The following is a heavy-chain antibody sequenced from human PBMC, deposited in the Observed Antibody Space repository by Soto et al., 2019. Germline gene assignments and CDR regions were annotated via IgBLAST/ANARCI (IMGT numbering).Heavy chain of an antibody. D-gene: IGHD2-21*02. V-gene: IGHV3-30*18. J-gene: IGHJ6*02. CDR2: ISYDGSNR. CDR3: AKEAYCGGDCSSYYSYYGMDV. Sequence: GGSLRLSCAASGFTFSSYGIHWVRQAPGKGLEWVAVISYDGSNRYYADSVKGRFTISRDNSKNTLYLQMNSLRAEDTAVYYCAKEAYCGGDCSSYYSYYGMDVWGQGTTVTVSS. CDR1: GFTFSSYG.